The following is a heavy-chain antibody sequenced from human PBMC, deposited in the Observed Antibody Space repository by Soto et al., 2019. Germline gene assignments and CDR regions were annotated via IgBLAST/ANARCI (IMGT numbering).Heavy chain of an antibody. CDR1: GGSISSSSYY. D-gene: IGHD3-16*01. CDR2: IYYSGST. V-gene: IGHV4-39*01. J-gene: IGHJ3*02. Sequence: SETLSLTCTVSGGSISSSSYYWGWIRQPPGKGLEWIGSIYYSGSTYYNPSLKSRVTISVDTSKNQFSLKLSSVTAADTAVYYCARQVGAFGGAFDIWGQGTMVTVSS. CDR3: ARQVGAFGGAFDI.